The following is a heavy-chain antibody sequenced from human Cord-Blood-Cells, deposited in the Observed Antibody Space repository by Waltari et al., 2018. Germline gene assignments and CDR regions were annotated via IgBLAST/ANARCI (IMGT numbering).Heavy chain of an antibody. Sequence: QVQLQQWGAGLLKPSETLSLTCAVYGGSFRGYYWSWIRQPPGKGLEWIGEINHSGSTNYNPSLKSRVTISVDTSKNQFSLKLSSVTAADTAVYYCARVGYCSSTSCYTGRWYFDLWGRGTLVTVSS. V-gene: IGHV4-34*01. CDR1: GGSFRGYY. D-gene: IGHD2-2*02. CDR2: INHSGST. CDR3: ARVGYCSSTSCYTGRWYFDL. J-gene: IGHJ2*01.